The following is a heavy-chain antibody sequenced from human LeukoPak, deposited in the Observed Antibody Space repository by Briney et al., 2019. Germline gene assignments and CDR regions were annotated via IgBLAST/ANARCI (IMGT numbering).Heavy chain of an antibody. CDR1: GYTLTELS. V-gene: IGHV1-24*01. CDR3: TRGSGSYYKLTFDY. Sequence: ASVKVSCKVSGYTLTELSMHWVRQAPGKGLEWMGGFDPEDGETIYAQKFQGRVTMTEDTSTDTAYMELSSLRSEDTAVYYCTRGSGSYYKLTFDYWGQGTLVTVSS. J-gene: IGHJ4*02. CDR2: FDPEDGET. D-gene: IGHD3-10*01.